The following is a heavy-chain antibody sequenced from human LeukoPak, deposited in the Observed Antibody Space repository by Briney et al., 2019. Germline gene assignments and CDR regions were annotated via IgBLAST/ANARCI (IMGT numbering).Heavy chain of an antibody. CDR2: ISGSGGST. CDR3: AKDPASYSSSSPDY. Sequence: GGSLRLSCAASGFTFSSYAMRWVRQAPGKGLEWVSAISGSGGSTYYADSVKGRFTISRDNSKNTLYLQMNSLRAEDTAVYYCAKDPASYSSSSPDYWGQGTLVTVSS. J-gene: IGHJ4*02. CDR1: GFTFSSYA. D-gene: IGHD6-6*01. V-gene: IGHV3-23*01.